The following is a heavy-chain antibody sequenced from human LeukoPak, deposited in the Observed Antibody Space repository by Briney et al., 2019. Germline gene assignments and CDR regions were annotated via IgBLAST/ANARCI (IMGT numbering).Heavy chain of an antibody. J-gene: IGHJ6*03. CDR1: GYTFTGYY. V-gene: IGHV1-2*06. D-gene: IGHD5-18*01. CDR2: INPNSGGT. CDR3: ARDTAMVSGPYYYMDV. Sequence: GASVKVSCKASGYTFTGYYMHWVRQAPGQGLEWMGRINPNSGGTNYAQKFQGRVTMTRDTSTSTVYMELSSLRSEDTAVYYCARDTAMVSGPYYYMDVWGKGTTVTVSS.